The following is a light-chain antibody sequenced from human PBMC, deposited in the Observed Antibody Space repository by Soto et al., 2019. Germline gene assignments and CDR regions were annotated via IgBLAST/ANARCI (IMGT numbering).Light chain of an antibody. CDR2: EVS. CDR3: SSYTSSSTLG. CDR1: SSDVGGYNY. Sequence: QSALTQPASVSGSPGQSITISCTGTSSDVGGYNYVSWYQQHPGKAPKLMIYEVSNRPSGVSTRFSGSKSGNTASLTISGLQAEDEADYYCSSYTSSSTLGFGTGTKVTVL. J-gene: IGLJ1*01. V-gene: IGLV2-14*01.